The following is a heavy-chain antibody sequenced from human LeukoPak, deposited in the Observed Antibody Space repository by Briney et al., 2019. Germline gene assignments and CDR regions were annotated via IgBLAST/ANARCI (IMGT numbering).Heavy chain of an antibody. CDR1: GYSFTSYC. CDR2: IYPGDSDT. D-gene: IGHD3-10*01. CDR3: ARQGYYGSGSYLNVDV. Sequence: GESLKISCKGSGYSFTSYCIGWVRQMPGKGLEWMGIIYPGDSDTRYSPSFQGQVTISADKSISTAYLQWSSLKASDTAMYYCARQGYYGSGSYLNVDVWGQGTTVTVSS. V-gene: IGHV5-51*01. J-gene: IGHJ6*02.